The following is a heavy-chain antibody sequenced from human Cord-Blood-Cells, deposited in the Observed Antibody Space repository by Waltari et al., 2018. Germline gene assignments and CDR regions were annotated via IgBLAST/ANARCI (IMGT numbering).Heavy chain of an antibody. D-gene: IGHD2-2*01. CDR3: ARALGYCSSTSCYPYNWFDP. J-gene: IGHJ5*02. CDR1: GGSISSSSYY. CDR2: IYYSGST. Sequence: QLQPQESGPGLVKPSETLSLTCTVSGGSISSSSYYWGWIRQPPGTGLEWIGSIYYSGSTYYNPSLKSRVTISVDTSKNQFSLKLSSVTAADTAVYYCARALGYCSSTSCYPYNWFDPWGQGTLVTVSS. V-gene: IGHV4-39*01.